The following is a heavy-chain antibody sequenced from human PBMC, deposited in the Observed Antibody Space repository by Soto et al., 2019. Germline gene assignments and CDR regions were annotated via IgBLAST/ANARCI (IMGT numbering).Heavy chain of an antibody. CDR3: ARGTANYYYYGMDA. CDR2: ISSSSSYI. J-gene: IGHJ6*02. V-gene: IGHV3-21*01. CDR1: GFTVSSYS. Sequence: PGGCLRLSCAASGFTVSSYSMNWVRQAPGRGLEWVSSISSSSSYIYYADSVKGRFTISRDNAKNSLYLQMNSLRAEDTAVYYCARGTANYYYYGMDAWGQGTTVTVSS.